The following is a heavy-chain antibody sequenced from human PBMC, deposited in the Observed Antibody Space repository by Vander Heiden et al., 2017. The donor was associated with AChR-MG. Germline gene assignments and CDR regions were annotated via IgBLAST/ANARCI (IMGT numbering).Heavy chain of an antibody. Sequence: QVQLQESGPGLVKPSQTLSLTCTVSCCSISSGGYYWSWIRQHPGKGLEWIGYIYDSGSTYYNPSLKSRVTISVDTSKNQFSLKLSAVTAADTAVYYCASSTYYYGSGSYFAFDIWGQGTMVTVSS. V-gene: IGHV4-31*03. CDR3: ASSTYYYGSGSYFAFDI. CDR2: IYDSGST. CDR1: CCSISSGGYY. D-gene: IGHD3-10*01. J-gene: IGHJ3*02.